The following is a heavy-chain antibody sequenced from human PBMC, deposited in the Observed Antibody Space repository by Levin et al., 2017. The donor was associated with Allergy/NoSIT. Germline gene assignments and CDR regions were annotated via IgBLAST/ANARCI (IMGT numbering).Heavy chain of an antibody. CDR2: IDWDDDT. V-gene: IGHV2-70*13. Sequence: QTLSLTCTVSGFSLNTSRMCVGWIRQPPGKALEWLALIDWDDDTYYDTSLKNRLYISKDNSKNQVVLRMTNMDPVETATYYCARMIRGVITPFDLWGQGTVVTVSS. D-gene: IGHD3-10*01. CDR1: GFSLNTSRMC. J-gene: IGHJ3*01. CDR3: ARMIRGVITPFDL.